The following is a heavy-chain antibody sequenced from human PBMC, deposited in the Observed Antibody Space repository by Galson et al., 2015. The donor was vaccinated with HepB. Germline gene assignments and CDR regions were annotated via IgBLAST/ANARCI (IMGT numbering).Heavy chain of an antibody. D-gene: IGHD6-6*01. J-gene: IGHJ1*01. CDR3: ATNPYSSSSPEYFQY. CDR2: ISSGSNTM. V-gene: IGHV3-48*01. CDR1: GFTFSTYG. Sequence: SLRLSCAASGFTFSTYGMNWVRQAPEKGLEWVSYISSGSNTMYYADSVKGRFSISRDNAKNSLDLQMSSLRGEDTAFYYCATNPYSSSSPEYFQYWGQGTLVTVSS.